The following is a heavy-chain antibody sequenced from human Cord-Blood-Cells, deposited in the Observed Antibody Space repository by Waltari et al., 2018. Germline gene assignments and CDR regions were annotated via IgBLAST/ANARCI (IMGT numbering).Heavy chain of an antibody. CDR3: ARGWSGRDAFDI. D-gene: IGHD3-10*01. J-gene: IGHJ3*02. CDR2: ISWDGGST. CDR1: GFTFDDYA. V-gene: IGHV3-43D*03. Sequence: EVQLVVSGGVVVQPGGSLRLSCAASGFTFDDYAMHWVRQAPGKGLEWVSLISWDGGSTYYADSVKGRFTISRDNSKNSLYLQMNSLRAEDTALYYCARGWSGRDAFDIWGQGTMVTVSS.